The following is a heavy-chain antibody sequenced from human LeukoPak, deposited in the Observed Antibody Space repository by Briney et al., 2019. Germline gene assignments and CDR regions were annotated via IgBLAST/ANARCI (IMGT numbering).Heavy chain of an antibody. J-gene: IGHJ3*02. V-gene: IGHV3-53*01. Sequence: GGSLRLSCAASGFTLRSYWMHWVRQAPGKGLEWVSDYADSVKGRFTISRDNSKNTLYLQMNSLRAEDTAVYYCARDLLGGGTFDIWGQGTMVTVSS. CDR1: GFTLRSYW. CDR3: ARDLLGGGTFDI. D-gene: IGHD3-16*01.